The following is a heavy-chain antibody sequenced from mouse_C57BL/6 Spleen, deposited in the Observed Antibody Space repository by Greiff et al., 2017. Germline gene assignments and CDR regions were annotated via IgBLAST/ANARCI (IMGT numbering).Heavy chain of an antibody. CDR3: ARPLITTVDWYFDV. J-gene: IGHJ1*03. CDR2: IDPSDSET. V-gene: IGHV1-52*01. CDR1: GYTFTSYW. D-gene: IGHD1-1*01. Sequence: QVQLQQPGAELVRPGSSVKLSCKASGYTFTSYWMHWVKQRPIQGLEWIGNIDPSDSETHYNQKFKDKATLTVDKSSSTAYMQLSSLTSEDSAVYYCARPLITTVDWYFDVWGTGTTVTVSS.